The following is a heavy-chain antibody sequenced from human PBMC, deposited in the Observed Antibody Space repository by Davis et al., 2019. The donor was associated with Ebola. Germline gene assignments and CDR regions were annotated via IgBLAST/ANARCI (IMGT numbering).Heavy chain of an antibody. CDR3: ARVDYYYYGMDV. V-gene: IGHV1-69*13. CDR1: GGTFSSYA. Sequence: SVKVSCKASGGTFSSYAISWVRQAPGQGLEWMGGIIPIFGTANYAQKFQGRVTITADESTSTAYMELSSLRSEDTAVYYCARVDYYYYGMDVWGQGTTVTVSS. J-gene: IGHJ6*02. CDR2: IIPIFGTA.